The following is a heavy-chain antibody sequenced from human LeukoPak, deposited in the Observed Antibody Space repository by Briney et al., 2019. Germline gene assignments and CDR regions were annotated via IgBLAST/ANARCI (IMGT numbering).Heavy chain of an antibody. CDR3: ARDRDTRDWFDL. Sequence: KSSETLSLTCTVSGVSIGNHFWSWIRRPAGKGLEWIGRVHSDGTTDYNPSLKSRVTMSVDTAKNQLFLKMRAVTAADTAVYFCARDRDTRDWFDLWGQGTLVTVSS. V-gene: IGHV4-4*07. CDR2: VHSDGTT. D-gene: IGHD5-24*01. CDR1: GVSIGNHF. J-gene: IGHJ5*02.